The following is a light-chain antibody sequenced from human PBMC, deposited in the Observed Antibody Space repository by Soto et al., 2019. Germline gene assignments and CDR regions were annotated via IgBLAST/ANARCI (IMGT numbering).Light chain of an antibody. CDR3: QHYDGSGPS. CDR1: QALSNTY. V-gene: IGKV3-20*01. Sequence: TVLTQSPGTLSLLPGERATLSCRASQALSNTYLAWYQQRPGQAPRLLIYGVSNRATGIPDRFSGSGYGTDFTLTISSLDPDDFAVYFCQHYDGSGPSFGGGSKVEI. CDR2: GVS. J-gene: IGKJ4*01.